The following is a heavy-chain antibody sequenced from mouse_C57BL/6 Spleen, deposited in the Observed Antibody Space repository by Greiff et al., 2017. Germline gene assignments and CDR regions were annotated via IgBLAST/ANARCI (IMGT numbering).Heavy chain of an antibody. CDR3: ARVGKYGNYGDAMDY. CDR2: INPNNGGT. J-gene: IGHJ4*01. V-gene: IGHV1-26*01. Sequence: VQLQQSGPELVKPGASVKISCKASGYTFTDYYMNWVKQSHGKSLEWIGDINPNNGGTSYNQKFKGKATLTVDKSSSTAYMELRSLTSEDSAVYYCARVGKYGNYGDAMDYWGQGTSVTVSS. CDR1: GYTFTDYY. D-gene: IGHD2-10*02.